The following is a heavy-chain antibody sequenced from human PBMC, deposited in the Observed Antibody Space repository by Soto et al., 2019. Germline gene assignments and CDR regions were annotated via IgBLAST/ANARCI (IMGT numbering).Heavy chain of an antibody. J-gene: IGHJ4*02. D-gene: IGHD1-7*01. CDR3: ARLVLDWNLGWPFDY. CDR1: GGTFSSYA. Sequence: SVKVSCKASGGTFSSYAISWVRQAPGQGLEWMGGIIPIFGTANYAQKFQGRVTITADESTSTAYMELSSLRSEDTAVYYCARLVLDWNLGWPFDYWGQGTLVTVSS. V-gene: IGHV1-69*13. CDR2: IIPIFGTA.